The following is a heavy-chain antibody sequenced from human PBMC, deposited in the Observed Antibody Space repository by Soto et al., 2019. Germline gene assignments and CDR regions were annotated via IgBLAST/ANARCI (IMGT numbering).Heavy chain of an antibody. Sequence: GGSLRLSCAASGFNFSSYWMHWVRQAPGKGLVWVSRINSDGSSTSYADSVKGGFTSSRDNAKNSLYLQMNSLRVEDTAVYYCARKRHYCSSTSCSDPYYFYGIDVWGQGTTVTVSS. V-gene: IGHV3-74*01. CDR2: INSDGSST. D-gene: IGHD2-2*01. CDR3: ARKRHYCSSTSCSDPYYFYGIDV. CDR1: GFNFSSYW. J-gene: IGHJ6*02.